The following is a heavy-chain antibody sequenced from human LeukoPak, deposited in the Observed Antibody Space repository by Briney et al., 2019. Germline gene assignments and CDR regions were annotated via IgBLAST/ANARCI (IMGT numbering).Heavy chain of an antibody. CDR3: ARAGPYYGSGSYYNGNSDWFDP. D-gene: IGHD3-10*01. Sequence: SVKASCKASGGTFSSYAISWVRQAPGQGLEWMGGIIPIFGTANYAQKFQGRVTITADESTSTAYMELSSLRSEDTAVYYCARAGPYYGSGSYYNGNSDWFDPWGQGTLVTVSS. V-gene: IGHV1-69*13. J-gene: IGHJ5*02. CDR1: GGTFSSYA. CDR2: IIPIFGTA.